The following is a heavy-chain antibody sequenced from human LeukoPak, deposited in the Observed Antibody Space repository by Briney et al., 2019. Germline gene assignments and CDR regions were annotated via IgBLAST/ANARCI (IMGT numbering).Heavy chain of an antibody. CDR1: GDSVSSNSAA. CDR3: TREEYVSSWTRFDY. D-gene: IGHD6-13*01. V-gene: IGHV6-1*01. CDR2: TYYRSKWYN. J-gene: IGHJ4*02. Sequence: SQTLSLTCAISGDSVSSNSAAWNWIRQSPSRGLERLGRTYYRSKWYNDYAVSVKSRIIINPDTSKNQFSLQPNSVTPEDTAVYYCTREEYVSSWTRFDYWGQGTLVTVSS.